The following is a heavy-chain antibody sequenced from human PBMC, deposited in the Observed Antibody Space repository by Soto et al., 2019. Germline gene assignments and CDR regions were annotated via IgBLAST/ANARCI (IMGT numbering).Heavy chain of an antibody. D-gene: IGHD5-12*01. CDR1: GGSFSGHY. Sequence: QVQLQQWGAGLLKTSETLSLTCAVYGGSFSGHYWSWIRQPPGKGLEWIGEINHSGSTNYNPSLKSRVTISVGTSKNQFSLKLSSVTAADTAVYYCASRRVVATLDYWGQGTLVTVSS. CDR3: ASRRVVATLDY. CDR2: INHSGST. J-gene: IGHJ4*02. V-gene: IGHV4-34*01.